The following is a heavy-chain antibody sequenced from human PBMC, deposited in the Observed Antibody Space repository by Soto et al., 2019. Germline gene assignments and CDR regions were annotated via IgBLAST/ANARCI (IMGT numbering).Heavy chain of an antibody. CDR2: IYYLGNT. CDR1: GFTFSGYG. D-gene: IGHD3-22*01. J-gene: IGHJ4*02. V-gene: IGHV4-38-2*01. Sequence: GSLRLSCAASGFTFSGYGMTWVRQAPGKGLEWVGSIYYLGNTYYNPSLGSRVTISVDTSKNQFSLKLSSVTAADPDVFYCAGLYPYESSGYHLDYWGQGTLVTVSS. CDR3: AGLYPYESSGYHLDY.